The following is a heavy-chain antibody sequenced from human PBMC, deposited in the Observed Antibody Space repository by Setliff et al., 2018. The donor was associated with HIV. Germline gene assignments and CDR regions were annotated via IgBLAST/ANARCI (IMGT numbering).Heavy chain of an antibody. Sequence: PSETLSLTCTVSGGSISSGGYYWSWIRQPAGKGLEWIGRVQSNGDTNYNPSLKSRVTISRDTSRNRFSLKLASLSAADTAVYYCARARAITIIGYNFDSWGQGTLVTVSS. CDR3: ARARAITIIGYNFDS. V-gene: IGHV4-61*02. J-gene: IGHJ4*02. D-gene: IGHD6-25*01. CDR2: VQSNGDT. CDR1: GGSISSGGYY.